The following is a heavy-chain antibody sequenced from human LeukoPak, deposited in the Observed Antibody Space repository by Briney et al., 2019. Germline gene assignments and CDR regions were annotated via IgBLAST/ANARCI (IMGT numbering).Heavy chain of an antibody. Sequence: GGSLRLSCAATEFTFSRSYMTWVRQAPGKGLEWVSVLRSGGTIEYADTVKGRFTISRDISKNTVYLQMNSLRSEDTAVYFCAREGEKADGYNHGLDRWGQGTLVTVSS. CDR3: AREGEKADGYNHGLDR. CDR1: EFTFSRSY. D-gene: IGHD5-24*01. V-gene: IGHV3-53*01. J-gene: IGHJ4*02. CDR2: LRSGGTI.